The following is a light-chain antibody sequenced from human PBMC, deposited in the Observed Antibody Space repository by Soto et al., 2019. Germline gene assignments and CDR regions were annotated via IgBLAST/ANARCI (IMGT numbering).Light chain of an antibody. Sequence: QSALTQPASVSGSPGQSITISCTGTSSDVGSYKLVSWYQQHPGKAPKLMIYEGSKRPSGVSNRFSGSKSGNTASLTISGLQAEDEADYYCCSYAGSSKVFGTGTKVTVL. V-gene: IGLV2-23*01. J-gene: IGLJ1*01. CDR3: CSYAGSSKV. CDR2: EGS. CDR1: SSDVGSYKL.